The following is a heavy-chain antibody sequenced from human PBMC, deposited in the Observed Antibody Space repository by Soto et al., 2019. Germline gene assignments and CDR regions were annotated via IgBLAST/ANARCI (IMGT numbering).Heavy chain of an antibody. CDR3: ARDRLIVVVPAATAHGMDV. CDR2: IIPIFGTA. Sequence: ASVKVSCKASGGTFSSYAISWVRQAPGQGLEWMGGIIPIFGTANYAQKFQGRVTMTRDTSTSTVYMELSSLRSEDTAVYYCARDRLIVVVPAATAHGMDVWGQGTTVTV. D-gene: IGHD2-2*01. CDR1: GGTFSSYA. V-gene: IGHV1-69*05. J-gene: IGHJ6*02.